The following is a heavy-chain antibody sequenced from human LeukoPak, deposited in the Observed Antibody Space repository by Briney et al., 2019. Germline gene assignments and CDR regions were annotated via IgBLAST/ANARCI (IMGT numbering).Heavy chain of an antibody. CDR3: ARRGGYCSSTSCYAGRLFDY. V-gene: IGHV5-51*01. CDR2: IYPGDSDT. D-gene: IGHD2-2*01. Sequence: GESLEFSCKGSGYSFTSYWIGWVRAMPGTGLEWMGIIYPGDSDTRYSPSFQGQVTISADKSISTAYLQWSSLKASDTAMYYCARRGGYCSSTSCYAGRLFDYWGQGTLVTVSS. CDR1: GYSFTSYW. J-gene: IGHJ4*02.